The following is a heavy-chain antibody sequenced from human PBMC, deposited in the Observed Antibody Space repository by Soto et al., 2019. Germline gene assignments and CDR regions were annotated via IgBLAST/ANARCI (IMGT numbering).Heavy chain of an antibody. D-gene: IGHD3-3*01. CDR2: ISSSGSTI. J-gene: IGHJ6*02. Sequence: EVQLVESGGGLVQPGGSLRLSCAASGFTFSSYEMNWVRQAPGKGLEWVSYISSSGSTIYYADSVKGRFTISRDNAKNSLYLQMNSLRAEDTAVYYCASLGPLFWSGYYHYYGMDVWGQGTTVTVSS. CDR1: GFTFSSYE. CDR3: ASLGPLFWSGYYHYYGMDV. V-gene: IGHV3-48*03.